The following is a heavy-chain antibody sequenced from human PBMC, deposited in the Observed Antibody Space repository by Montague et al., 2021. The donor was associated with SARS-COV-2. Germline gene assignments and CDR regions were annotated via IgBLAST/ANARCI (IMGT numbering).Heavy chain of an antibody. J-gene: IGHJ4*02. Sequence: SETLSLTCTVSGGSIIRSDYTWGWMRQAPGKGLDWSGCTCESGRNIYTPSLRTRLSMSIDKTKIQFSLRMNTVTDADTSIYYCGRHETGDHPFGDWGQGTTVTVSS. CDR3: GRHETGDHPFGD. CDR1: GGSIIRSDYT. D-gene: IGHD7-27*01. V-gene: IGHV4-39*01. CDR2: TCESGRN.